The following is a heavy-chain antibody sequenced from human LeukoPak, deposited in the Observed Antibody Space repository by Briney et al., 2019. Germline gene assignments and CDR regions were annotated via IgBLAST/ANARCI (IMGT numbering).Heavy chain of an antibody. D-gene: IGHD3-16*02. V-gene: IGHV4-38-2*01. CDR3: ARYRNEALFAFDI. J-gene: IGHJ3*02. CDR1: GYSISSGYY. Sequence: SETLSLTCAVSGYSISSGYYWGWIRQPPGKGLEWIGSIYHSGSTYYNPSLKSRVTISVDTSKNQFSLKLSSVTAADTAVYYCARYRNEALFAFDIWGQGTMVTVSS. CDR2: IYHSGST.